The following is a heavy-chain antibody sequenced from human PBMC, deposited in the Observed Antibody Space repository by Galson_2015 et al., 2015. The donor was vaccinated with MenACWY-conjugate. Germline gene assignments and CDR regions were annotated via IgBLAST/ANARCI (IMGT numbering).Heavy chain of an antibody. CDR1: GFTFNTFW. CDR2: IKPDGSDK. V-gene: IGHV3-7*01. Sequence: SLRLSCAASGFTFNTFWMSWVRQAPGKGLEWVANIKPDGSDKYDVDSVKGRFTISRDNAKNSLYLQMNSLRVEDTAMYYCARGHRKLDPWVQGTLVTVSS. CDR3: ARGHRKLDP. J-gene: IGHJ5*02.